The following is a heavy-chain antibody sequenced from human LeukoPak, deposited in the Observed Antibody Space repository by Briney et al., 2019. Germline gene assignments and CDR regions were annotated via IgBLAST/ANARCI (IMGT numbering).Heavy chain of an antibody. V-gene: IGHV4-4*07. CDR2: FYSSGNA. CDR1: GFTFSSYW. J-gene: IGHJ4*02. D-gene: IGHD2-21*01. CDR3: ARDLRYSASY. Sequence: GSLRLSCAASGFTFSSYWMAWVRQPPGKGLEWIGHFYSSGNAIARYNPSLESRVTISLDTSKNQFSLKLTSVTAADTAVYYCARDLRYSASYWGQGTLVTVSS.